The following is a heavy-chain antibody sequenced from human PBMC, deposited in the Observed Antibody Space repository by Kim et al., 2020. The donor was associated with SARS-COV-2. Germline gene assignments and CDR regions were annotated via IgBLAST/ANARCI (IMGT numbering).Heavy chain of an antibody. J-gene: IGHJ4*02. CDR3: ATRQFTSGWYYFDY. D-gene: IGHD6-19*01. V-gene: IGHV3-74*01. CDR1: GFTFSSHW. Sequence: GGSLRLSCAASGFTFSSHWMHWVRQAPGKGLVWVSRINSDGSTTSYGDSVKGRFTISRDNAKNTLYLQMNSLRAEDTAVYYCATRQFTSGWYYFDYWGQGTLVTVSS. CDR2: INSDGSTT.